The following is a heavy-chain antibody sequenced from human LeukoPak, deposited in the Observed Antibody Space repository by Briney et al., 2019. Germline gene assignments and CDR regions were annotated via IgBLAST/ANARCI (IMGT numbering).Heavy chain of an antibody. CDR3: TKRNSGGYYDY. D-gene: IGHD5-12*01. V-gene: IGHV3-23*03. J-gene: IGHJ4*02. Sequence: GGPMRLSCAASGFTFSYSLISWVRQVPGRGLEWVAVVYSGDDGTNYADSVRGRFTISRDDSKSTVFLQMNSLRVDDTVIYYCTKRNSGGYYDYWGQGTLVTVSS. CDR2: VYSGDDGT. CDR1: GFTFSYSL.